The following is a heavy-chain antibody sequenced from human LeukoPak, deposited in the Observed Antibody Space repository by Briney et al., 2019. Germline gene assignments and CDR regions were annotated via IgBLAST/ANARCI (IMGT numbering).Heavy chain of an antibody. V-gene: IGHV1-46*01. D-gene: IGHD3-22*01. J-gene: IGHJ4*02. CDR3: ARDRPLYYDSSGYDY. CDR2: INPSGGST. Sequence: ASVKVSCKASGYTFTSYYMHWVRQAPGQGLEWMGIINPSGGSTSYAQKFQDRVTMTRDTSTSTVYMGLSSLRSEDTAVYYCARDRPLYYDSSGYDYWGQGTLVTVSS. CDR1: GYTFTSYY.